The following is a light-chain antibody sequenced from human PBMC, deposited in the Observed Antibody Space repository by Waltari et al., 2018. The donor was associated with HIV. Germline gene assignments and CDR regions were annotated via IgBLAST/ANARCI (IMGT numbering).Light chain of an antibody. V-gene: IGLV3-25*03. Sequence: SYELTQPPSVSVSPGQTARNTCPGDALPKQYAYWYQQQPGQAPVLVIYKDSERPSGIPERFSGSSSGTTVTLTISGVQAEDEADYYCQSADSSGTYVVFGGGTKLTVL. CDR2: KDS. CDR1: ALPKQY. CDR3: QSADSSGTYVV. J-gene: IGLJ2*01.